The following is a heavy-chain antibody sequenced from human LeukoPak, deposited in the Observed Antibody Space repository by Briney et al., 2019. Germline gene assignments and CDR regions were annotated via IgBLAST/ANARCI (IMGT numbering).Heavy chain of an antibody. CDR3: ARGRTSSGWHYNWFDP. Sequence: LRLSCAASGFTFSSYGMHWVRQPPGKGLEWIGEINHSGSTNYNPSLKSRVTISVDTSKNQFSLKLSSVTAADTAVYYCARGRTSSGWHYNWFDPWGQGTLVTVSS. CDR1: GFTFSSYG. D-gene: IGHD6-19*01. V-gene: IGHV4-34*01. J-gene: IGHJ5*02. CDR2: INHSGST.